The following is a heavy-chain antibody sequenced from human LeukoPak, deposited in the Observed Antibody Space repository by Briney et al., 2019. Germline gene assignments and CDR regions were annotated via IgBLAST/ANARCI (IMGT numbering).Heavy chain of an antibody. Sequence: GGSLRLSCAASGFTFSSYEMNWVRQAPGKGLEWVSYISSSGSTIYYADSVKGRFTISRDNAKNSLYLQMNSLRAEDTAVYYRARDSSGWYKGWYYYGMDVWGQGTTVTVSS. J-gene: IGHJ6*02. CDR2: ISSSGSTI. D-gene: IGHD6-19*01. CDR3: ARDSSGWYKGWYYYGMDV. V-gene: IGHV3-48*03. CDR1: GFTFSSYE.